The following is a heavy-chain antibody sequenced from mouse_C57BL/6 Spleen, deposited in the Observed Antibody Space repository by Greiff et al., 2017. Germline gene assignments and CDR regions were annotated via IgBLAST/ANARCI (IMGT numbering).Heavy chain of an antibody. D-gene: IGHD2-3*01. CDR2: INPSSGYT. Sequence: VKLMESGAELARPGASVKMSCKASGYTFTSYTMHWVKQRPGQGLEWIGYINPSSGYTKYNQKFKDKATLTADKSSSTAYMQLSSLTSEDSAVYYCASSRDGYYGYFDVWGTGTTVTVSS. CDR1: GYTFTSYT. V-gene: IGHV1-4*01. J-gene: IGHJ1*03. CDR3: ASSRDGYYGYFDV.